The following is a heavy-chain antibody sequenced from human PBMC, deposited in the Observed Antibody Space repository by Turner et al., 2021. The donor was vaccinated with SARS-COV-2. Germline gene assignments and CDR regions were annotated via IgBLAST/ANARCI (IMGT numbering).Heavy chain of an antibody. Sequence: QDQRVQPGAEVTKPGASVMVSCKVSGYTLTELSMHWVRQAPGKGLEWMGGFDPEDGETIYAQKIQGRVTMKEDATTDTAYMKLSSLRSEDTAVYYCATGVAVTGTLSAYYYYYGMDVWGQGTTVTVSS. CDR1: GYTLTELS. D-gene: IGHD6-19*01. CDR3: ATGVAVTGTLSAYYYYYGMDV. CDR2: FDPEDGET. J-gene: IGHJ6*02. V-gene: IGHV1-24*01.